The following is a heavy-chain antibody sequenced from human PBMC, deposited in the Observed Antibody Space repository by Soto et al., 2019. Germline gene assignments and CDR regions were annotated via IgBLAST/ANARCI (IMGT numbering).Heavy chain of an antibody. CDR3: ARDGGLRSCYDFSDAFDI. Sequence: QVQLVQSGAEVKKPGASVKVSCKASGYTFTSYYMHWVRQAPGQGLAWMGIINPSGGSTSYAQKFRGRVTMTRDTTTSTVSMKLSSLRSEDTAVYYCARDGGLRSCYDFSDAFDIWGPGTMVTVSS. CDR1: GYTFTSYY. J-gene: IGHJ3*02. CDR2: INPSGGST. D-gene: IGHD5-12*01. V-gene: IGHV1-46*03.